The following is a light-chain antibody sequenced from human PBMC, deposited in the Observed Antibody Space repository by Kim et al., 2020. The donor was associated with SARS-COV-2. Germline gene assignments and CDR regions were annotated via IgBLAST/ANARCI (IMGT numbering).Light chain of an antibody. CDR2: DAS. J-gene: IGKJ4*01. Sequence: SVSPGARATLTCRASESVSSNLAWYQQKPGQAPRLLMYDASTRATGVPARCSGSGSGTEFTLTISSPQSEDFAVYYCQQSNDRSLTFGGGTKLEI. V-gene: IGKV3-15*01. CDR1: ESVSSN. CDR3: QQSNDRSLT.